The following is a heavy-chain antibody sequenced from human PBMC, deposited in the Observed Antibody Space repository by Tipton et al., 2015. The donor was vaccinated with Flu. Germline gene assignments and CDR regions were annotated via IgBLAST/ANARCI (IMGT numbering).Heavy chain of an antibody. V-gene: IGHV4-4*07. J-gene: IGHJ4*02. CDR1: GGSISSYY. Sequence: TLSLTCTVSGGSISSYYWSWIRQPAGKGLEWIGRIYSSGSTNYNPSLKSRVTMSVETSKNQFSLKLSSVTAAGTAVYYCARGSGSGTYVIFDYWGQGTLVTVS. CDR3: ARGSGSGTYVIFDY. D-gene: IGHD3-10*01. CDR2: IYSSGST.